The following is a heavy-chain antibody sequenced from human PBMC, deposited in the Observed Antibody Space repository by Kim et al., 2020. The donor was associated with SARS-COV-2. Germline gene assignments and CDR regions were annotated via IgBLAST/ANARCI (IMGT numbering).Heavy chain of an antibody. J-gene: IGHJ4*02. CDR3: TTSDHY. V-gene: IGHV3-7*05. CDR2: IKADGSEK. Sequence: GGSLRLSCAASGFTLSNWWTTWARQAPGKGLEGVATIKADGSEKYYVDAVKGRFTISRDIAKNSLYLQMNSLSVEDTAVYYCTTSDHYWGQGTLVTVSS. CDR1: GFTLSNWW.